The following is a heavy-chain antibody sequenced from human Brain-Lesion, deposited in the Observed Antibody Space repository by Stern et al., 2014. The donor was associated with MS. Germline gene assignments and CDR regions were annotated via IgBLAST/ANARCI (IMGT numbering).Heavy chain of an antibody. D-gene: IGHD3-3*01. CDR1: GFTFGNYW. CDR3: ARVYNTIYGIVTQRGSGMDV. Sequence: EVQLVESGGGLVQPGGSLTISCTAAGFTFGNYWMTWVRQAPGKGLEWMSNIKEDGNEKNYVDSVKGRFTISRDNARNSLYLQMNILRVEDTALYYCARVYNTIYGIVTQRGSGMDVWGQGTTVIVSS. CDR2: IKEDGNEK. J-gene: IGHJ6*02. V-gene: IGHV3-7*01.